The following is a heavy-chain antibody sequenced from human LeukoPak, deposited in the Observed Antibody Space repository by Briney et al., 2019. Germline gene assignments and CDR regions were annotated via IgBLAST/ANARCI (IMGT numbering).Heavy chain of an antibody. CDR3: AGRGARYCSSTSCYPPTIFDY. CDR1: GGSISSYY. Sequence: SETLSLTCTVSGGSISSYYWSWIRQPPGKGLEWIGYIYYSGSTNYNPSLKSRVTISVDTSKNQFSLKLSSVTAADTAVYYRAGRGARYCSSTSCYPPTIFDYWGQGTLVTVSS. CDR2: IYYSGST. V-gene: IGHV4-59*01. D-gene: IGHD2-2*01. J-gene: IGHJ4*02.